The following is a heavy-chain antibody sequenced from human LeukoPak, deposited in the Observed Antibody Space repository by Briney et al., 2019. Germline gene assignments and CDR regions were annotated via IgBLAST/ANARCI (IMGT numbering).Heavy chain of an antibody. Sequence: GGSLRLSCAASGFTFSDSPIHWVRHASGKGLEWVGRVRDKRFNYATGYAASVTGRFTISRDDSKNTAYLDMNSLKTEDTAVYYCTRQPQGTGTVDYWGHGTPVTVSS. J-gene: IGHJ4*01. CDR1: GFTFSDSP. CDR3: TRQPQGTGTVDY. D-gene: IGHD3/OR15-3a*01. V-gene: IGHV3-73*01. CDR2: VRDKRFNYAT.